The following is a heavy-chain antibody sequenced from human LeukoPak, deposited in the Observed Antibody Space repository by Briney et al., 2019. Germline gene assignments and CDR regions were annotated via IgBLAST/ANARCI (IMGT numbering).Heavy chain of an antibody. CDR3: ARHGSWAAMVTFDAFDI. J-gene: IGHJ3*02. V-gene: IGHV4-39*01. CDR2: IYYSGST. CDR1: GGSISSSSYY. D-gene: IGHD5-18*01. Sequence: SETLSLTCTVSGGSISSSSYYWGWIRQPPGKGLEWIGSIYYSGSTYYNPSLKSRVTISVDTSKNQFSLKLSSVTAADTAVYYCARHGSWAAMVTFDAFDIWGQGTMVTVSS.